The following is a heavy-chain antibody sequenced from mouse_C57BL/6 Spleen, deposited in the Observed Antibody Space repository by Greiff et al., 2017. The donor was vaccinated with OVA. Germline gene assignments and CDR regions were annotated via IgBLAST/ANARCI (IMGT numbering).Heavy chain of an antibody. D-gene: IGHD1-1*01. CDR3: AEGYYGSSSFDY. CDR1: GYTFTSYW. Sequence: VQLQQPGAELVKPGASVKLSCKASGYTFTSYWMHWVKQRPGQGLEWIGMIHPNSGSTNYNEKFKSKATLTVDKSSSTAYMQLSSLTSEDSAVYYCAEGYYGSSSFDYWGQGTTLTVSS. V-gene: IGHV1-64*01. J-gene: IGHJ2*01. CDR2: IHPNSGST.